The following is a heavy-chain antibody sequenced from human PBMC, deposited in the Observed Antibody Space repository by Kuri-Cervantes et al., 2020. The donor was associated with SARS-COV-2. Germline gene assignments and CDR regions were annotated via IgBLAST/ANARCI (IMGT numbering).Heavy chain of an antibody. CDR2: KSYDGSNK. V-gene: IGHV3-30-3*01. CDR1: GFTFSSYA. J-gene: IGHJ4*02. D-gene: IGHD6-19*01. Sequence: LSLTCAASGFTFSSYAMHWVRQAPGKGLEWVAVKSYDGSNKYYADSVKGRFTISRDNSKNTLYLQMNSLRAEDTAVYYCAKDPVSGAVAGMFDYWGQGTLVTVSS. CDR3: AKDPVSGAVAGMFDY.